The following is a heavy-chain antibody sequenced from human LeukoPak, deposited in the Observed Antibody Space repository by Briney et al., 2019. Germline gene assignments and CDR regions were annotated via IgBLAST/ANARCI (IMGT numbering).Heavy chain of an antibody. V-gene: IGHV3-7*05. CDR1: GFTFSNSW. J-gene: IGHJ4*02. Sequence: GGSLRLSCAASGFTFSNSWMSWVRQAPGKGLEWVASIKQDGSEKYYVDSVKGRFTISRDNAKNSLYLQMNSLRGEDTAVYYCARDGRLSYWGQGTLVTVSS. CDR2: IKQDGSEK. CDR3: ARDGRLSY.